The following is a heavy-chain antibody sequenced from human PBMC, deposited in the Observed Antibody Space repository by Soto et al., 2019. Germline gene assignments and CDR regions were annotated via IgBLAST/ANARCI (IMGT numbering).Heavy chain of an antibody. CDR1: GFTFINYN. CDR3: SGRSGSSDY. CDR2: ISYDERDK. D-gene: IGHD3-10*01. J-gene: IGHJ4*02. V-gene: IGHV3-30*10. Sequence: PWGSLRLSCAASGFTFINYNMHFVRHSPFKWLEWVAGISYDERDKYFTDAVKGRFTISIDKSKNTLYLKMDTLSAEDTAVYYCSGRSGSSDYWGRGTLVTVSS.